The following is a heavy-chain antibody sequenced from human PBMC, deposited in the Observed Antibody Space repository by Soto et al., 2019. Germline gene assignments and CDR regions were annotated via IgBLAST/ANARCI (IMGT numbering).Heavy chain of an antibody. D-gene: IGHD3-3*01. CDR3: ARRCLGWCHSYCFYDLEE. V-gene: IGHV4-61*01. CDR2: IYYSGST. CDR1: GGSVSSGSYY. J-gene: IGHJ6*02. Sequence: PSETLSLTCTVSGGSVSSGSYYWSWIRQPPGKGLEWIGYIYYSGSTNYNPSLKSRVTISVDTSKNHFSLTLSSVTAADTAVYYCARRCLGWCHSYCFYDLEEWGPGTTVTVSS.